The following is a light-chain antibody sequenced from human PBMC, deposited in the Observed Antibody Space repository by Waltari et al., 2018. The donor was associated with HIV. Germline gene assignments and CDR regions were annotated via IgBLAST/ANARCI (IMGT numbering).Light chain of an antibody. Sequence: DIQMTQSPSSLSASVGHRVTITCRASQSISSYLNWYQQKRGKAPKLLIYAASSLQSGVPSRFSDSGSGTDFTLTISSLQPEDFATYYCQQSYSTLYTFGQGTKLEI. V-gene: IGKV1-39*01. CDR1: QSISSY. CDR2: AAS. CDR3: QQSYSTLYT. J-gene: IGKJ2*01.